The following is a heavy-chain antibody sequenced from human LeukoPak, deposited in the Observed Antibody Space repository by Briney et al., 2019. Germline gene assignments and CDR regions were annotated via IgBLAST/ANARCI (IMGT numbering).Heavy chain of an antibody. V-gene: IGHV3-23*01. J-gene: IGHJ6*02. CDR3: AKGYESSGFYYYGMDV. CDR2: ISVSGDST. D-gene: IGHD3-22*01. Sequence: PGESLRLSCAASGFTFSSYALTWVRQAPGKGLEWVSSISVSGDSTYYADSVKGRFTISRDNSKNTLYLQMNSLRAEDTAIFYCAKGYESSGFYYYGMDVWGQGTTVTVSS. CDR1: GFTFSSYA.